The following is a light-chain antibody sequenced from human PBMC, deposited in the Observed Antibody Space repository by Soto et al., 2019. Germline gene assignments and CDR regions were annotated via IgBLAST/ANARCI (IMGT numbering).Light chain of an antibody. CDR2: GNS. V-gene: IGLV1-40*01. CDR3: QSYDSSRSVL. Sequence: QSVLTQPPSVSGAPGQRVTISCTGSSSNIGAGYDVHWYQQLPGTAPKLPIYGNSNRPSGVPDRFSGSKSGTSASLAITGLQAEDEADYYCQSYDSSRSVLFGGGTKVTVL. J-gene: IGLJ2*01. CDR1: SSNIGAGYD.